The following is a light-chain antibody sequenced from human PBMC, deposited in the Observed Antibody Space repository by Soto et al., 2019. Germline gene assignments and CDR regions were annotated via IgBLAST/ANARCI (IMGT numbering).Light chain of an antibody. V-gene: IGLV2-14*01. J-gene: IGLJ1*01. CDR3: SSYTSSSIRV. CDR1: SSDVGGYNY. CDR2: DVS. Sequence: SVLTQPASVSGSPGQSITISCTGTSSDVGGYNYVSWYQQHPGKAPKLMIYDVSNRPSGVSNRFSGSKSGNTASLTISGLQAEDEADYYCSSYTSSSIRVFGTGTKVTVL.